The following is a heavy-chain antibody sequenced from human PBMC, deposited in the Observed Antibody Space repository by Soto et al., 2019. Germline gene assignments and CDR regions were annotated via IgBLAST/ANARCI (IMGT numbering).Heavy chain of an antibody. CDR1: GFNFNNYA. V-gene: IGHV3-9*01. D-gene: IGHD6-19*01. CDR3: AKSPGYASGLRYFDL. J-gene: IGHJ2*01. Sequence: EVHLVESGGGLVQPGRSLRLSCGASGFNFNNYAMHWVRQAPGKGLEWVSGVSWNSGNIDYVDSVKGRFTISRDNAKNSLHLQISSLGAEDTALYYCAKSPGYASGLRYFDLWGRGTLVTVSP. CDR2: VSWNSGNI.